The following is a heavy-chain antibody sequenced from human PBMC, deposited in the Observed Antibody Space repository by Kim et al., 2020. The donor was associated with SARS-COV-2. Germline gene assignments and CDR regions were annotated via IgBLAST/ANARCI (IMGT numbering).Heavy chain of an antibody. Sequence: GGSLRLSCVASGFNFERYGMSWVRQAPGKGLEWVAFTTGSGGTTYYADSVKGRFIISRDNSKNVLNLRMNSLRDEDTAMYFCARVRISGYDRRGNSFDP. D-gene: IGHD3-9*01. CDR2: TTGSGGTT. J-gene: IGHJ5*02. V-gene: IGHV3-23*01. CDR1: GFNFERYG. CDR3: ARVRISGYDRRGNSFDP.